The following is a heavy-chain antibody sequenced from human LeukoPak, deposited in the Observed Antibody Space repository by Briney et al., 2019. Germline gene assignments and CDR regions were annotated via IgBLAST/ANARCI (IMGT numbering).Heavy chain of an antibody. CDR2: IYYSGST. V-gene: IGHV4-39*01. D-gene: IGHD3-22*01. CDR1: GGSISSSSYY. J-gene: IGHJ4*02. CDR3: ASRVGDYYDSSGYYYVGSLDY. Sequence: SETLSLTCTVSGGSISSSSYYWGWIRQPPGKGLEWIGSIYYSGSTYYNPSLKSRVTISVDTSKNQFSLKLSSVTAADTAVYYCASRVGDYYDSSGYYYVGSLDYWGQGTLVTVSS.